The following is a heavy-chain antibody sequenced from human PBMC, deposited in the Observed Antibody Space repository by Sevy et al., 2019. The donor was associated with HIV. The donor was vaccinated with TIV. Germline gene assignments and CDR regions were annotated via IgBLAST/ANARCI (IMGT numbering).Heavy chain of an antibody. V-gene: IGHV3-21*01. CDR2: ISSSSDI. Sequence: GGSLRLSCAASGFTFSSYSMNWVRQAPGKGLEWVSSISSSSDIYYADSVKGRFTISRDNAKNSLYLQMNSLRAEDTAVYYCARFRVVYYYYGMDVWGQGTTVTVSS. J-gene: IGHJ6*02. CDR1: GFTFSSYS. CDR3: ARFRVVYYYYGMDV.